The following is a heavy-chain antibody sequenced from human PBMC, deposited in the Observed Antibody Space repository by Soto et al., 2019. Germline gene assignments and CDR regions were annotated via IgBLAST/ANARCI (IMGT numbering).Heavy chain of an antibody. V-gene: IGHV4-34*01. J-gene: IGHJ5*02. CDR1: GGSFSGYY. CDR2: INHSGST. CDR3: ARNGAGGGGPGWFDP. D-gene: IGHD3-16*01. Sequence: QVQLQQWGAGLLKPSETLSLTCAVYGGSFSGYYWSWIRQPPGKGLEWIGEINHSGSTNYNPSLKSRVTISVDTSKNQFSLKLSSVTAADTAVYYCARNGAGGGGPGWFDPWGQGTLVTVSS.